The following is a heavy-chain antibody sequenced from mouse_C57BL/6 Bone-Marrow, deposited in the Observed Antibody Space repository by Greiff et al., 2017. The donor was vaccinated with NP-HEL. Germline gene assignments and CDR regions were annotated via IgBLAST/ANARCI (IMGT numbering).Heavy chain of an antibody. CDR3: AGGYSIPFAY. Sequence: EVQLVESGPGLVKPSQSLSLTCSVTGYSITSGYYWNWIRQFPGNKLEWMGYISYDGSNNYNPSLKNRISITRDTSKNQFFLKLNSVTTEDTATYYCAGGYSIPFAYWGQGTLVTVSA. V-gene: IGHV3-6*01. CDR1: GYSITSGYY. CDR2: ISYDGSN. J-gene: IGHJ3*01. D-gene: IGHD2-5*01.